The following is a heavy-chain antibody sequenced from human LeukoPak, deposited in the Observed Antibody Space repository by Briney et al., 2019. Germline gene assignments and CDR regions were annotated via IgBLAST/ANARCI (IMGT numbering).Heavy chain of an antibody. CDR2: IYYSGST. CDR1: GGSISSSSYY. Sequence: SETLSLTCTVSGGSISSSSYYRGWIRQPPGKGLEWIGSIYYSGSTYYNPSLKSRVTISVDTSKNQFSLKLSSVTAADTAVYYCARETVVTAIGYWGQGTLVTVSS. D-gene: IGHD2-21*02. CDR3: ARETVVTAIGY. J-gene: IGHJ4*02. V-gene: IGHV4-39*02.